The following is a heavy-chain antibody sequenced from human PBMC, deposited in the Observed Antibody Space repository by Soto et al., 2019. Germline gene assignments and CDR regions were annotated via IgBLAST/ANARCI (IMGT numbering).Heavy chain of an antibody. V-gene: IGHV3-30-3*01. CDR2: ISHDGSNI. Sequence: QVQLVESGGGVVQPGRSLRLSSAASGFSFSNYAMHWVRQAPGKGLEWVAVISHDGSNIYYADSVKGRLTISRDNSKNTVYLQMNSLRTEDTAVYYCARGSGWYEYYFDYWGQGPLVTVSS. CDR3: ARGSGWYEYYFDY. J-gene: IGHJ4*02. D-gene: IGHD6-19*01. CDR1: GFSFSNYA.